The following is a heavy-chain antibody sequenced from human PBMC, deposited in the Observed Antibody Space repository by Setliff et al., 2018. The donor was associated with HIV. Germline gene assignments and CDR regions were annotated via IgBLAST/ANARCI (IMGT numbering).Heavy chain of an antibody. CDR3: ARESMLRGLRHSVDI. CDR2: IYYIGGA. V-gene: IGHV4-31*03. D-gene: IGHD3-10*01. J-gene: IGHJ3*02. Sequence: PSETLSLTCTVSGGSINSGGYYWTWVRQHPGKGLQWIGYIYYIGGAYYNPSLKSRVTISLDTSKNHFSLNLSSVTAADTAVYYCARESMLRGLRHSVDIWGQGTMVTVS. CDR1: GGSINSGGYY.